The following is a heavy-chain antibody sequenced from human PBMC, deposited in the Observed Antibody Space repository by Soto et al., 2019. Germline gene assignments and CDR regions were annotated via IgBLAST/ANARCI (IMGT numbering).Heavy chain of an antibody. CDR1: GGSISSGDYY. Sequence: SETLSLTCTVSGGSISSGDYYWSWIRQPPGKGLEWIGYIYYSGSTYYNPSLKSRVTISVDTSKNQFSLKLSSVTAADTAVYYCASSGYSYGYLFDDWGQGTLVTVSS. CDR2: IYYSGST. D-gene: IGHD5-18*01. CDR3: ASSGYSYGYLFDD. J-gene: IGHJ4*02. V-gene: IGHV4-30-4*01.